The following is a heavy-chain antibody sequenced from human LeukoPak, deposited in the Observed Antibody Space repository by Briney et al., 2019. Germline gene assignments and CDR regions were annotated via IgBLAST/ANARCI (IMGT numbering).Heavy chain of an antibody. CDR2: IYYRGNT. CDR3: ASHRRYSTGSEEFDY. V-gene: IGHV4-39*01. D-gene: IGHD6-19*01. Sequence: SETLSLTCSVSGGSISSSDYYGAWIRQPPGKGLEWIGSIYYRGNTYDNPSLKSRVTISVDTSKNQFSLKLSSVTAADTAVYYCASHRRYSTGSEEFDYWGQGTLVTVSS. CDR1: GGSISSSDYY. J-gene: IGHJ4*02.